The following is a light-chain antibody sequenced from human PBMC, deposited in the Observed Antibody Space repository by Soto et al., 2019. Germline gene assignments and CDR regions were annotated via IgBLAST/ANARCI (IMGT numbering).Light chain of an antibody. V-gene: IGLV8-61*01. CDR3: VLYMGSGNNYV. J-gene: IGLJ1*01. CDR1: SGSVSTSYY. CDR2: STN. Sequence: QPVVTQEPSFSVSPGGTVTLTCGLSSGSVSTSYYPSWYQQTPGQAPRTLIYSTNTRSSGVPDRFSGSILGNKAALTITGAQADDESDYYCVLYMGSGNNYVFGTGTRSPS.